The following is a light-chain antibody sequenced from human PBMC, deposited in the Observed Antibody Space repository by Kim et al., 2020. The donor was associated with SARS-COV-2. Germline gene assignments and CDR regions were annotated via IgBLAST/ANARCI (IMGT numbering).Light chain of an antibody. J-gene: IGKJ2*01. CDR3: QQYGTSMYT. CDR2: EAS. CDR1: QSVSSSY. V-gene: IGKV3-20*01. Sequence: PGERAPLSCTASQSVSSSYLGWYQQRPGQGPRLLIYEASIRAPGIPDRFSGSASGRTFTLTISRLEPEDFAVYYCQQYGTSMYTFGQGTKLEI.